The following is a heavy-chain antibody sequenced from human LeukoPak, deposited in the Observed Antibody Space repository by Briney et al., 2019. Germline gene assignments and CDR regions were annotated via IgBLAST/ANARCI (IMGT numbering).Heavy chain of an antibody. Sequence: GGSLRLSCAASGFTFSSYGMHWVRQAPGKGLEWVAFIRYDGSNKYYADSVKGRFTISRDNSKNTLYLQMNNLRAEDTAVYYCAKEMGSSWPSDYWGQGTLVTVSS. V-gene: IGHV3-30*02. CDR3: AKEMGSSWPSDY. J-gene: IGHJ4*02. CDR2: IRYDGSNK. CDR1: GFTFSSYG. D-gene: IGHD6-13*01.